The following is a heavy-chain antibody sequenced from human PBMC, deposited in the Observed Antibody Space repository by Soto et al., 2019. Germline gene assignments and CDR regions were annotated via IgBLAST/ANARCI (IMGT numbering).Heavy chain of an antibody. V-gene: IGHV4-31*03. J-gene: IGHJ4*02. CDR2: MYYSGST. CDR3: ARDLGGTGYFDY. D-gene: IGHD1-1*01. CDR1: GASISSGGYH. Sequence: QVQLQESGPGLVKPSQTLSLTCTVSGASISSGGYHWSWIRHHPEKGLEWIGHMYYSGSTYYNPSLRSRLPISVDTSKNQFSLKLGSVPAADTAVYYCARDLGGTGYFDYWGQGTLVTVSS.